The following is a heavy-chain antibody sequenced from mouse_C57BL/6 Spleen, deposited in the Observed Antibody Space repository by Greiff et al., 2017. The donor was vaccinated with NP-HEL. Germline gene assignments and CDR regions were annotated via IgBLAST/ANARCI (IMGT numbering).Heavy chain of an antibody. CDR2: INPSNGGT. CDR1: GYTFTSYW. CDR3: VITTVVATPFAY. V-gene: IGHV1-53*01. Sequence: VKLQQPGTELVKPGASVKLSCKASGYTFTSYWMHWVKQRPGQGLEWIGNINPSNGGTNYNEKFKSKATLTVDKSSSTAYMQLSSLTSEDSAVYYCVITTVVATPFAYWGQGTLVTVSA. J-gene: IGHJ3*01. D-gene: IGHD1-1*01.